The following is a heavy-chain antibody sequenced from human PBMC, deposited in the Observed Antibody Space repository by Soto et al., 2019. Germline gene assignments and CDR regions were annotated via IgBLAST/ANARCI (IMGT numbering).Heavy chain of an antibody. CDR2: ISAYNGNT. CDR3: ALVGPAATWLTYNWFDP. CDR1: GYTFTSYG. Sequence: QVQLVQSGAEVKKPGASVKVSCKASGYTFTSYGISWVRQAPGQGLEWMGWISAYNGNTNYAQKLQGRVTMTTDTSTSTAYMELRSLRSDDTAVYYCALVGPAATWLTYNWFDPWGQGTLVTVSS. D-gene: IGHD2-2*01. J-gene: IGHJ5*02. V-gene: IGHV1-18*01.